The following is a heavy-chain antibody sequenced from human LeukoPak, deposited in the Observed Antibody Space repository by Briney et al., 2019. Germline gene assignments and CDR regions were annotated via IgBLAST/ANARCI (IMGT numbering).Heavy chain of an antibody. V-gene: IGHV4-38-2*01. CDR2: IYHSGST. D-gene: IGHD1-26*01. CDR1: GYSISSGYY. CDR3: ASGASGSYKGHYYYYYMDL. J-gene: IGHJ6*03. Sequence: KPSETLSLTCAASGYSISSGYYWGWIRPPPGKGPEWIGIIYHSGSTYYNPSLKSRVTISVDTSKNQFSLKLSSVTAADTAVYYGASGASGSYKGHYYYYYMDLWGKGTTVTVSS.